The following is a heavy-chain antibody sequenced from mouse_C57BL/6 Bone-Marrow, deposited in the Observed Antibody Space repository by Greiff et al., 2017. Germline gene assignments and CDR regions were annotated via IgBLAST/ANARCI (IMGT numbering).Heavy chain of an antibody. V-gene: IGHV14-4*01. CDR3: TRAYYSNYFDY. J-gene: IGHJ2*01. D-gene: IGHD2-5*01. Sequence: VQLQQSGAELVRPGASVKLSCTASGFNIKDDYMHWVKQRPEQGLEWIGWIDPENGDTEYASKFQGKATITADTSSNTAYLQLSSLTSEDTAVYYYTRAYYSNYFDYWGQGTTLTVSS. CDR1: GFNIKDDY. CDR2: IDPENGDT.